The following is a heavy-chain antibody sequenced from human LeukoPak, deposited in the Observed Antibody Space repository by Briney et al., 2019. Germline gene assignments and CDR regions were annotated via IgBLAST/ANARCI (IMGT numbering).Heavy chain of an antibody. CDR1: GGSISSSSYY. V-gene: IGHV4-39*07. CDR3: ARESEGFYYFDY. CDR2: IYYSGST. J-gene: IGHJ4*02. Sequence: SETLSPTCTVSGGSISSSSYYWGWIRQPPGKGLEWIGSIYYSGSTYYNPSLKSRVTISVDTSKNQFSLKLSSVTAADAAVYYCARESEGFYYFDYWGQGTLVTVSS. D-gene: IGHD1-14*01.